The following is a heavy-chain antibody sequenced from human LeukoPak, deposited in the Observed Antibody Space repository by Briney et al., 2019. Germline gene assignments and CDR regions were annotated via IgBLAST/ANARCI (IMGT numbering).Heavy chain of an antibody. J-gene: IGHJ4*02. CDR2: IKQDETEK. V-gene: IGHV3-7*01. D-gene: IGHD4-17*01. Sequence: GGSLRLSCTASGFTFSNFWMGWVRQAPGKGLEWVANIKQDETEKFYLGSVKGRFTISRDNAKNSLYLQMNSLRAEDTAVYYCARLGARQMLEYWGQGTLVTVSS. CDR3: ARLGARQMLEY. CDR1: GFTFSNFW.